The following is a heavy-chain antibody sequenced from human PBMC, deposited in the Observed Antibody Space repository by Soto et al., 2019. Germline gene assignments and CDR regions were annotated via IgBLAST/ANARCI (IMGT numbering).Heavy chain of an antibody. CDR2: ISGSGGST. Sequence: EVQLLESGGGLVQPGGSLRLSCAASGFTFSSYAMSWVCQAPGKGLEWVSAISGSGGSTYYADSVKGRFTISRDNSKNTLYLQMNSLRAEDTAVYYCAKGRGVWFGELIDWGQGTLVTVSS. D-gene: IGHD3-10*01. V-gene: IGHV3-23*01. CDR1: GFTFSSYA. J-gene: IGHJ4*02. CDR3: AKGRGVWFGELID.